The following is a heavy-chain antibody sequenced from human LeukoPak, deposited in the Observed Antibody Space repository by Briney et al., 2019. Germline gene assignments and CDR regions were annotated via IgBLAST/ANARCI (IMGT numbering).Heavy chain of an antibody. D-gene: IGHD5-12*01. V-gene: IGHV3-30*04. Sequence: PGGSLRLSCAASGFTFSSYAMHWVRQAPGKGLEWVAVISYDGSNKYYADSVEGRFTISRDNSKNTLYLQMNSLRAEDTAVYYCAREDNFVATIKGYFDYWGQGTLVTVSS. CDR3: AREDNFVATIKGYFDY. CDR1: GFTFSSYA. J-gene: IGHJ4*02. CDR2: ISYDGSNK.